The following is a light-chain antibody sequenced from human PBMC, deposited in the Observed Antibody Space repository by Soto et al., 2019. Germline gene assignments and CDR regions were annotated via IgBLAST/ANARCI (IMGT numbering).Light chain of an antibody. CDR2: AMS. J-gene: IGKJ3*01. CDR1: QSISND. V-gene: IGKV1-39*01. CDR3: QQSHNTPFT. Sequence: DIQMTQSPSSLSASVGDRVTITCRASQSISNDLNWYQHKPGTAPKLLIYAMSSVQSGVPSRFSGSGAWTHFTLTTSSLQPEDFSTYFCQQSHNTPFTFGPGTKVDIK.